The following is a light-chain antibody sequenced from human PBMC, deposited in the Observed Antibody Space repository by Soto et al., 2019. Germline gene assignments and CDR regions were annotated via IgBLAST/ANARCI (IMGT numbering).Light chain of an antibody. V-gene: IGLV1-40*01. CDR1: SSNIGAPYG. Sequence: QSVLTQPPSVSGAPGRRVTIFCTGSSSNIGAPYGVHWYQQLPGTAPKLLIYGNNNRPSGVPDRFSGSQSGTSASLAITGLQAEDEADYYCQSYDSSLTALVFGGGTKLTVL. J-gene: IGLJ2*01. CDR3: QSYDSSLTALV. CDR2: GNN.